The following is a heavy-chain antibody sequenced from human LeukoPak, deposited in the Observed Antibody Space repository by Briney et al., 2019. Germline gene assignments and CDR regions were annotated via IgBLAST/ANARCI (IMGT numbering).Heavy chain of an antibody. CDR2: ISDRGDST. CDR1: GFSFTTYA. J-gene: IGHJ3*01. D-gene: IGHD2-21*02. Sequence: GGSLRLSCAASGFSFTTYAMGWVRQAPGKGLEWVSVISDRGDSTYYADSVKGRFTISRDSSKNTLCLQMNSLGGEDTALYYCAKGRWGLTINNFDLWGQGTMVTVSS. V-gene: IGHV3-23*01. CDR3: AKGRWGLTINNFDL.